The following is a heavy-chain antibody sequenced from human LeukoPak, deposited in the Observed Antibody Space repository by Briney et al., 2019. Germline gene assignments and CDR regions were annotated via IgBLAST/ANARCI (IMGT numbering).Heavy chain of an antibody. Sequence: GGSLRLSCAASGFTVSSNYMSWVRQAPGKGLEWVSVIYSGGSTYYADSVKGRFTISRDNSKNTEYLQMNSLRAEDTAIYYCAKGKVSYSSTWYGDYWGQGTLVTVSS. CDR3: AKGKVSYSSTWYGDY. J-gene: IGHJ4*02. CDR1: GFTVSSNY. CDR2: IYSGGST. V-gene: IGHV3-53*01. D-gene: IGHD6-13*01.